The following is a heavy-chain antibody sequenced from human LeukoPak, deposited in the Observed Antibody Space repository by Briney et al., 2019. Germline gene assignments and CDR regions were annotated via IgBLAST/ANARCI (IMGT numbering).Heavy chain of an antibody. Sequence: PSETLSLTCTVSGGSINDYYWTWIRQAPGKGLEWIGYISNSGTTDYNPSLKSRVTMSVDTSNNEFSLRLTSVTAADTAMYYCARVVRGAVTSNCFDPWGQGTLVTVSP. V-gene: IGHV4-59*01. CDR1: GGSINDYY. CDR3: ARVVRGAVTSNCFDP. CDR2: ISNSGTT. J-gene: IGHJ5*02. D-gene: IGHD4-17*01.